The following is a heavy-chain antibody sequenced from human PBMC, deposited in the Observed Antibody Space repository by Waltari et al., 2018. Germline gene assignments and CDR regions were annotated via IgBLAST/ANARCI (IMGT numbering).Heavy chain of an antibody. J-gene: IGHJ3*02. CDR3: ARGCSSSWYGAFDI. D-gene: IGHD6-13*01. CDR1: GGSFSGYY. Sequence: QVQLQQWGAGLLKPSETLSLTCAVYGGSFSGYYWSWIRQPPGKGLEWIGEINHSGSTNYNPSLKSRVTISVDTSKNQFSLKLSSVTAADTAVYYCARGCSSSWYGAFDIWGQGTMVTVSS. CDR2: INHSGST. V-gene: IGHV4-34*01.